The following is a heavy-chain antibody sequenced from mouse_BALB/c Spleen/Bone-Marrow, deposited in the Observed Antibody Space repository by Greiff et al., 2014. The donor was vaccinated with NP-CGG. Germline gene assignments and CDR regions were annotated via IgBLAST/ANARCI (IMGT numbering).Heavy chain of an antibody. J-gene: IGHJ4*01. V-gene: IGHV1S81*02. CDR2: INPSNGGT. CDR3: IYYGNPYAMDY. Sequence: VQLQESGAELVKPGASVKLSCKASGYTFTSYYMYWVKQRPGQGLEWIGEINPSNGGTNFNEKFKSKSTLTVDKSSSTAYMQLSSLTSYDSAVYYCIYYGNPYAMDYWGQGTSVTVSS. CDR1: GYTFTSYY. D-gene: IGHD2-1*01.